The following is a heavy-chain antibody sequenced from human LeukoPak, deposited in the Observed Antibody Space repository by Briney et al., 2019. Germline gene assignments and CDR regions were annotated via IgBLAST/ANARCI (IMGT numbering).Heavy chain of an antibody. CDR3: VNGRLLVHDFCSGTHHYYYGMDV. D-gene: IGHD3-3*01. CDR1: GGTFSSYA. CDR2: IIPILGIA. Sequence: ASVKVSCKASGGTFSSYAISWVRQAPGQGLEWVGRIIPILGIANYAQKFQGRVTITADKSTSTAYMELSSLRSEDTAVYYCVNGRLLVHDFCSGTHHYYYGMDVWGQGTTVTVSS. J-gene: IGHJ6*02. V-gene: IGHV1-69*04.